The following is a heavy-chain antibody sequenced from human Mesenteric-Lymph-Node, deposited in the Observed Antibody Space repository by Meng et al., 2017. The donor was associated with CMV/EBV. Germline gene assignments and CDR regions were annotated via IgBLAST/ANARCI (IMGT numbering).Heavy chain of an antibody. J-gene: IGHJ3*02. CDR1: GFTFSSYW. D-gene: IGHD3-22*01. Sequence: GESLKISCAASGFTFSSYWMHWVRQAPGKGLEWVSAISGSGGSTYYADSVKGRFTISRDNSKNTLYLQMNSLRAEDTAVYYCEKDRYYYDSDDAFDIWGQGTMVTVSS. CDR2: ISGSGGST. V-gene: IGHV3-23*01. CDR3: EKDRYYYDSDDAFDI.